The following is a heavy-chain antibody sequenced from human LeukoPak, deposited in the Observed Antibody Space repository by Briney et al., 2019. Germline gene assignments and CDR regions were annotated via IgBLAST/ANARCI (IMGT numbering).Heavy chain of an antibody. Sequence: ASVKVSCKASGYTFTSYGISWVRQAPGQGLEGMGWISAYNGNTNYAQKLQGRVTMTTDTSPSTAYMELRSLRSDDTAVYYCARGGIYCSGGSCYSEPLPLDYWGQGTLVSVSS. CDR2: ISAYNGNT. J-gene: IGHJ4*02. CDR3: ARGGIYCSGGSCYSEPLPLDY. D-gene: IGHD2-15*01. V-gene: IGHV1-18*04. CDR1: GYTFTSYG.